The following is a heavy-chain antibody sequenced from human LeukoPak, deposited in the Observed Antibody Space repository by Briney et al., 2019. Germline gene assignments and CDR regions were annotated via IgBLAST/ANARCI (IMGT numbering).Heavy chain of an antibody. Sequence: ASVKVSCKASGYTFTNYAITWVRQAPGQGLEWMGWISAYNSNTNYAQKLQGRVTMTTDTSTTTAYMELRSLRSDDTAVYYCARGGRYYDTSGSYFDYWGQGTLVTVSS. CDR2: ISAYNSNT. CDR1: GYTFTNYA. CDR3: ARGGRYYDTSGSYFDY. J-gene: IGHJ4*02. D-gene: IGHD3-22*01. V-gene: IGHV1-18*01.